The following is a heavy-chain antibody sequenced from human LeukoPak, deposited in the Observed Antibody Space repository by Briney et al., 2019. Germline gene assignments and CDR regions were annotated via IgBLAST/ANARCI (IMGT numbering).Heavy chain of an antibody. J-gene: IGHJ3*02. D-gene: IGHD6-13*01. CDR1: GGSISSSSYY. Sequence: SETLSLTCTVSGGSISSSSYYWGWIRQPPGKGLEWIGSIYYSGSTYYNPSLKSRVTISVDTSKNQFSLELSSVTAADTAVYYCARPRIAAAGNDAFDIWGQGTMVTVSS. V-gene: IGHV4-39*07. CDR3: ARPRIAAAGNDAFDI. CDR2: IYYSGST.